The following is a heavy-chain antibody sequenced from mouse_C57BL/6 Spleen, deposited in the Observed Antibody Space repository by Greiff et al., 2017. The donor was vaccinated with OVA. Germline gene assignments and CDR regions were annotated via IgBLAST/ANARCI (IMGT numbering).Heavy chain of an antibody. CDR1: GFSLTSYG. V-gene: IGHV2-2*01. CDR2: IWSGGST. Sequence: QVQLQQSGPGLVQPSQSLSITCTVSGFSLTSYGVHWVRQSPGKGLEWRGVIWSGGSTDSNSAFISRLSISKDNSKSQVFFKMNRLQADDTAIYYCARNPTVVDAWFAYWGQGTLVTVSA. J-gene: IGHJ3*01. CDR3: ARNPTVVDAWFAY. D-gene: IGHD1-1*01.